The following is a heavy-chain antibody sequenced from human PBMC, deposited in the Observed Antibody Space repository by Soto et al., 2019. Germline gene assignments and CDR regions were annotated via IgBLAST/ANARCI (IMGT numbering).Heavy chain of an antibody. D-gene: IGHD1-1*01. Sequence: PGGSLKLSCAASVFTFSSYGMHWVRQAPGKGLEWVAVIWYDGSNKYYADSVKGRFTISRDNSKNTLYLQMNSLRAEDTAVYYCARDRETGYYYYGMDVWGQGTTVTVSS. CDR2: IWYDGSNK. CDR1: VFTFSSYG. V-gene: IGHV3-33*01. J-gene: IGHJ6*02. CDR3: ARDRETGYYYYGMDV.